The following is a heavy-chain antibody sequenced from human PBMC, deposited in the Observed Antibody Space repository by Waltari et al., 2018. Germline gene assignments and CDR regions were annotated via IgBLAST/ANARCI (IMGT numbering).Heavy chain of an antibody. J-gene: IGHJ5*02. V-gene: IGHV3-21*01. Sequence: QLVESGGGLVKPGSSLRLSCAASGFSFSDYDMHWLRRAPGKVLEWVSSISSKSTDIYYADSGRGRFSISRDNAENSLFLQMNNLRGEDTAVYYCARDTIFYGSGSYDPWGQGTRVTVSS. CDR2: ISSKSTDI. D-gene: IGHD3-10*01. CDR1: GFSFSDYD. CDR3: ARDTIFYGSGSYDP.